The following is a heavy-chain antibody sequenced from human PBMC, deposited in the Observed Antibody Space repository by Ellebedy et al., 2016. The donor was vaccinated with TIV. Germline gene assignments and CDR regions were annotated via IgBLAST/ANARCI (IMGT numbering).Heavy chain of an antibody. V-gene: IGHV4-34*01. CDR3: ARVNYYDSSGYYYFSSWFDP. CDR2: INHSGST. D-gene: IGHD3-22*01. J-gene: IGHJ5*02. Sequence: MPSETLSLTCAVYGGSFSGYYWSWIRQPPGKGLEWIGEINHSGSTNYNPSLNSRVTISVDTSKNQFSLKLSSVTAADTAVYYCARVNYYDSSGYYYFSSWFDPWGQGTLVTVSS. CDR1: GGSFSGYY.